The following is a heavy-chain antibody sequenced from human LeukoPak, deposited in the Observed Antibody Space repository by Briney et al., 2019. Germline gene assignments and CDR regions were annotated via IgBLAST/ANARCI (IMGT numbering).Heavy chain of an antibody. Sequence: GGSLRLSCTAAGFTFSSYEMNWVRQAPGKGLEWISYISISGSTIYYADSVRGRFTISRDNAKNSLYLQMNSLRAEDTAVYYCATSYSGWGQGTLVTVSS. J-gene: IGHJ4*02. CDR2: ISISGSTI. CDR3: ATSYSG. CDR1: GFTFSSYE. V-gene: IGHV3-48*03. D-gene: IGHD6-13*01.